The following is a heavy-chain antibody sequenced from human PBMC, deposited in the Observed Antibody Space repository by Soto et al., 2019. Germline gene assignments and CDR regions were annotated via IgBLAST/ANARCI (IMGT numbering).Heavy chain of an antibody. CDR3: ARDYSSGWYSSFLGPPDWFDP. Sequence: GASVKVSCKASGYTFTSYGISWVRQAPGQGLEWMGWISAYNGNTNYAQKLQGRVTMTTDTSTSTAYMELRSLRSDDTAVYYCARDYSSGWYSSFLGPPDWFDPWGQGTLVTVSS. J-gene: IGHJ5*02. CDR1: GYTFTSYG. D-gene: IGHD6-19*01. V-gene: IGHV1-18*01. CDR2: ISAYNGNT.